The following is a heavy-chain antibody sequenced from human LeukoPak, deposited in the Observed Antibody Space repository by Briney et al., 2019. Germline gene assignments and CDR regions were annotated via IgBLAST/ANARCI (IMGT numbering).Heavy chain of an antibody. CDR1: GFTFSDYY. D-gene: IGHD6-13*01. Sequence: GGSLRLSCAASGFTFSDYYMTWIRQAPGKGLEWLSYISGSGSYTNYADSVKGRFTTSRDNAKNSLYLQMNSLRAEDTAVYYCAIDNSAEKGQQLANWGQGALVTVSS. CDR2: ISGSGSYT. V-gene: IGHV3-11*06. CDR3: AIDNSAEKGQQLAN. J-gene: IGHJ4*02.